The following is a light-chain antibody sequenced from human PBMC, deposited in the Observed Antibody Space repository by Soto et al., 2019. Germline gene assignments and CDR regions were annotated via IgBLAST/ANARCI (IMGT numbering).Light chain of an antibody. CDR2: AAS. CDR1: QSICKY. Sequence: DIQMTHSPSSLSASVVDRVTISGLLSQSICKYLSWFQQTPGNAPKLLIYAASGLQSGVPSRFSGSGSGTDFTLTISSLQPEDFATYYCQQSYSTPQLTFGGGTKVDIK. CDR3: QQSYSTPQLT. J-gene: IGKJ4*01. V-gene: IGKV1-39*01.